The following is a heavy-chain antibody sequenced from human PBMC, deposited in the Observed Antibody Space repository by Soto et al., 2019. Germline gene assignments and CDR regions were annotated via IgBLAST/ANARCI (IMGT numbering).Heavy chain of an antibody. CDR2: IYYSGST. D-gene: IGHD5-18*01. V-gene: IGHV4-30-4*01. CDR1: GGSISSGDYY. CDR3: AREDETAMVIDY. J-gene: IGHJ4*02. Sequence: QVQLQESGPGLVKPSQTLSLTCTVSGGSISSGDYYWSWIRQPPGKGLEWIGYIYYSGSTYYNPSLKSQVTISVDTSKNQFSLKLNSVTAADTAVYYCAREDETAMVIDYWGRGTLVTVFS.